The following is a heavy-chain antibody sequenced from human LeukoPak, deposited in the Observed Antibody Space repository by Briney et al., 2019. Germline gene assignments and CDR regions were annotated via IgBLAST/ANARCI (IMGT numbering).Heavy chain of an antibody. CDR1: GYTFTSYG. D-gene: IGHD1-26*01. Sequence: ASVKVSCKASGYTFTSYGISWVRQAPGQGLKWMGWISAYNGNTNYAQKLQGRVTMTTDTSTSTAYMELRSLRSDDTAVYYCARDLIVGATLGGLFDPWGQGTLVTVSS. CDR3: ARDLIVGATLGGLFDP. V-gene: IGHV1-18*01. CDR2: ISAYNGNT. J-gene: IGHJ5*02.